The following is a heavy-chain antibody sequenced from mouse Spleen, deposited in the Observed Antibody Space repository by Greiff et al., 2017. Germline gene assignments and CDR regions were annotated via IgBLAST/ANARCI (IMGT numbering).Heavy chain of an antibody. V-gene: IGHV2-5-1*01. CDR3: AKDPNWDCYAIDY. CDR2: IWSGGST. CDR1: GFSLTSYG. J-gene: IGHJ4*01. D-gene: IGHD4-1*02. Sequence: VKLMESGPSLVPPSQSLSITCTVSGFSLTSYGVNWVRQSPGKGLEWLGVIWSGGSTDYNAAFMSRLSITKDNSKSQVFFKMNSLQADDTARYYCAKDPNWDCYAIDYWGQGTSVTVSS.